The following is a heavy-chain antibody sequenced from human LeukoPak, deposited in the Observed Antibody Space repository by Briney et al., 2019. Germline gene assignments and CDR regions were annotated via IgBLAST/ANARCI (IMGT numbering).Heavy chain of an antibody. V-gene: IGHV3-74*01. CDR1: GFTFSTYW. Sequence: PGRSLRLSCTASGFTFSTYWMHWVRQAPGKGLVWLSRINSDGSTTSYADSVKGRFTISRDNAKNTLFLQMNSLRAEDTAVYYCARDPGTYFDSWGQGTLVTVSS. CDR3: ARDPGTYFDS. D-gene: IGHD1-1*01. J-gene: IGHJ4*02. CDR2: INSDGSTT.